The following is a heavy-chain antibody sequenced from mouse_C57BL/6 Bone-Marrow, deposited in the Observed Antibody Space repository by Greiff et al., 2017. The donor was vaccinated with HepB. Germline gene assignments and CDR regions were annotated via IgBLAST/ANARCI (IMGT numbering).Heavy chain of an antibody. CDR1: GYSFTGYY. CDR2: INPSTGGT. Sequence: EVKLMESGPELVKPGASVKISCTASGYSFTGYYMNWVKQSPEKSLEWIGEINPSTGGTTYNQKFKAKATLTVDKSTSTDYMQLKSLTSEDSAVYYCARGGSNYPYAMDYWGQGTSVTVSS. D-gene: IGHD2-5*01. V-gene: IGHV1-42*01. J-gene: IGHJ4*01. CDR3: ARGGSNYPYAMDY.